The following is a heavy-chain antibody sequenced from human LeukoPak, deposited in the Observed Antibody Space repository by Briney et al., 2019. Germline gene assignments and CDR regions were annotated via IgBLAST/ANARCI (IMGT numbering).Heavy chain of an antibody. J-gene: IGHJ6*03. CDR3: ARAYDCSSTSCFASSDYYYMDV. V-gene: IGHV4-59*01. CDR2: IYYSGST. CDR1: GGSISSYY. D-gene: IGHD2-2*01. Sequence: SETLSLTCTVSGGSISSYYWSWIRQPPGKGLEWIGYIYYSGSTNYNPSLKSRVTISVDTSKNQFSLKLSSVTAADTAVYYCARAYDCSSTSCFASSDYYYMDVWGKGTTVTVSS.